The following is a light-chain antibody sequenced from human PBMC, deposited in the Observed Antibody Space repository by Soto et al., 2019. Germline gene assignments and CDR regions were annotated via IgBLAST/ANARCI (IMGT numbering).Light chain of an antibody. J-gene: IGLJ1*01. Sequence: QSALTQPPSASGSPGQSVTISCTGTSSDVGGYNFVSWYQQHPGKAPKLMIYDVSQRSSGVPDRFSGSKYGNTASLTVSGLQAEDEADYYCTSYTVSNTYVFGTGTKVTVL. CDR2: DVS. CDR3: TSYTVSNTYV. V-gene: IGLV2-8*01. CDR1: SSDVGGYNF.